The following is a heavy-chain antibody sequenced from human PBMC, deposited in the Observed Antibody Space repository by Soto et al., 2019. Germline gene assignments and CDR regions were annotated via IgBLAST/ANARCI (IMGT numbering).Heavy chain of an antibody. Sequence: LSLTCSVSGASVAGGSYYWSWVRQPPGKGLEWIGYIPSRGRPFYNPSLTSRGTISADTSKNQLSLQLTSVTAADTAVYYCARDTYSGYDFGLWGQGTLVTVSS. CDR2: IPSRGRP. V-gene: IGHV4-30-4*01. CDR3: ARDTYSGYDFGL. CDR1: GASVAGGSYY. J-gene: IGHJ5*02. D-gene: IGHD5-12*01.